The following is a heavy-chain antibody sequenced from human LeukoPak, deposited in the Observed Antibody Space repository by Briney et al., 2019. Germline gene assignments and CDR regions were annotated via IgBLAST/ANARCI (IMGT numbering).Heavy chain of an antibody. D-gene: IGHD4-11*01. J-gene: IGHJ4*02. CDR2: IKQDGSEK. CDR1: GFTFSSYW. CDR3: ARDKWLTTTHYFDY. Sequence: GGSLRLSCAASGFTFSSYWMSWVRQAPGKGLEWVANIKQDGSEKYYVDSVKGRFTISRDNAKNSLYLQMNSLRAEDTAVYYCARDKWLTTTHYFDYWGQGTLVTVSS. V-gene: IGHV3-7*01.